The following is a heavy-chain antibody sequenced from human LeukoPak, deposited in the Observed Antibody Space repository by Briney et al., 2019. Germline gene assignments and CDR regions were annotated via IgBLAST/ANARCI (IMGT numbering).Heavy chain of an antibody. CDR3: ATAYPRSSAGAFDI. CDR1: GFTFSNYA. D-gene: IGHD6-25*01. CDR2: ISGSGGNT. Sequence: GGSLRLSCAASGFTFSNYAVSWVRQAPEKGLEWVSGISGSGGNTYYADSVEGRFTISRDNSKNTLYLQMNSLRAEDTAVYYCATAYPRSSAGAFDIWGQGTMVTVSS. J-gene: IGHJ3*02. V-gene: IGHV3-23*01.